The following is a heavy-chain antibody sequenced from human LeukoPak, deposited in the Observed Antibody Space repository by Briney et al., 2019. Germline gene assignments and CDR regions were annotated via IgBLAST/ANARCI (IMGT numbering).Heavy chain of an antibody. CDR3: AGGSGWYKDAFDI. CDR1: GYTFTGYY. CDR2: INPNSGGT. V-gene: IGHV1-2*06. J-gene: IGHJ3*02. D-gene: IGHD6-19*01. Sequence: ASVKVSCKASGYTFTGYYMHWVRQAPGQGLEWMGRINPNSGGTNYAQKFQGRVTMTGDTSISTAYMELSRLRSDDTAVYYCAGGSGWYKDAFDIWGQGTMVTVSS.